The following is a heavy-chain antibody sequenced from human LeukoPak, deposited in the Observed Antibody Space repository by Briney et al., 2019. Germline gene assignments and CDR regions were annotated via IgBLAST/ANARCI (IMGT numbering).Heavy chain of an antibody. Sequence: SETLSLTCTVSGGSISSTSYYWGWIRQPPGKGLEWIGSIYYSWDTYYNPSLKSRVTISVDTSKNQFSLKLSSVTAADTAVYYCARGLFDPWGQGTLVTVSS. CDR2: IYYSWDT. J-gene: IGHJ5*02. CDR1: GGSISSTSYY. CDR3: ARGLFDP. V-gene: IGHV4-39*01.